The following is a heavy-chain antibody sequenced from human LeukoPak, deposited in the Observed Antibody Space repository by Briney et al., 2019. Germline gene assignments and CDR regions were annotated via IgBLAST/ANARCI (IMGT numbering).Heavy chain of an antibody. D-gene: IGHD4-17*01. V-gene: IGHV3-23*01. J-gene: IGHJ5*02. CDR2: ISGSGGST. CDR3: AKDAYGDYGAGVCFDP. CDR1: GFTFSSYA. Sequence: GGSLRLSCAASGFTFSSYAMSWVRQAPGKGLEWVSAISGSGGSTYYADSVKGRFTISRDNSKNTLYLQMNSLRAEDTAVYYCAKDAYGDYGAGVCFDPWGQGTLVTVSS.